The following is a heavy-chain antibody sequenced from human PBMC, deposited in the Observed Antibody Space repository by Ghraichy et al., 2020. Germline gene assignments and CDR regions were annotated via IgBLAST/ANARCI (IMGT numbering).Heavy chain of an antibody. CDR2: ISSSSSSI. CDR1: GFTFSIYS. Sequence: GGSLRLSCVASGFTFSIYSINWVRQAPGKGLEWVAYISSSSSSIYYTDSVKGRFTISRDDAKNSLHLQMNGLRDEDTAVYYCATSSGYLDYWGQGTLVTVSS. CDR3: ATSSGYLDY. J-gene: IGHJ4*02. D-gene: IGHD3-22*01. V-gene: IGHV3-48*02.